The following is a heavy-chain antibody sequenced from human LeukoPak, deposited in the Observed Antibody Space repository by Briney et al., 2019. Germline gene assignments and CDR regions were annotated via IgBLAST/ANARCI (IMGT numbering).Heavy chain of an antibody. J-gene: IGHJ4*02. Sequence: PGGSLRLSCAASGFTFSSYEMNWVRQAPGQGLEWVSYISSSGSTIYYADSVKGRFTISTDNAKNSLYLQMNSLRAEDTAVYYCASLPLWFGEYYWGQGTLVTVSS. CDR1: GFTFSSYE. D-gene: IGHD3-10*01. CDR3: ASLPLWFGEYY. CDR2: ISSSGSTI. V-gene: IGHV3-48*03.